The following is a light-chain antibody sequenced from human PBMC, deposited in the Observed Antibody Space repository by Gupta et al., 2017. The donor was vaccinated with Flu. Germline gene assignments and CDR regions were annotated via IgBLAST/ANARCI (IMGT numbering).Light chain of an antibody. Sequence: MTSPDLLLSSPGERAAFICCKSSESLLDSNGKTYLYWYLQKAGQPPQLLIYEVSTRFSGVPDRFSGSGSGTDFTLKISSVEAEDVGTYYCKQSIQHPKTFGQGTKVEI. V-gene: IGKV2D-29*01. CDR2: EVS. J-gene: IGKJ1*01. CDR1: ESLLDSNGKTY. CDR3: KQSIQHPKT.